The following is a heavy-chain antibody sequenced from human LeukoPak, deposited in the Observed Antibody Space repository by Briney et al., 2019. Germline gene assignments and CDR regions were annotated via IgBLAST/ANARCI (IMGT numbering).Heavy chain of an antibody. CDR3: ARGTIAVAGNFDY. CDR1: GFTFSSYG. V-gene: IGHV3-33*01. D-gene: IGHD6-19*01. CDR2: IWYDGSNK. J-gene: IGHJ4*02. Sequence: TGGSLRPSCAASGFTFSSYGMHWVRQAPGKGLEWVAVIWYDGSNKYYADSVKGRFTISRDNSKNTLYLQMNSLRAEDTAVYYCARGTIAVAGNFDYWGQGTLVTVSS.